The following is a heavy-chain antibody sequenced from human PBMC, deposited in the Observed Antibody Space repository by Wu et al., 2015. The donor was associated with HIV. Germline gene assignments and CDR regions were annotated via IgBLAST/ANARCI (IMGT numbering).Heavy chain of an antibody. V-gene: IGHV1-69*05. J-gene: IGHJ6*02. D-gene: IGHD6-19*01. Sequence: QVQLLQSGAEVKKPGSSVRVSCKASGATFSSYALSWVRQAPGQGLEWMGGINPLFGTTKHTQKFRDRVTFTTDESKTTAYVELNSLRSEDSAVYYCAINTDAVATSLYSMGVWGQGTTVTVSS. CDR2: INPLFGTT. CDR3: AINTDAVATSLYSMGV. CDR1: GATFSSYA.